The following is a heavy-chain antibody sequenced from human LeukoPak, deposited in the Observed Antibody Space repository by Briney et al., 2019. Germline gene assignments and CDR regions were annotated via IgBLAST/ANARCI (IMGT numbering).Heavy chain of an antibody. CDR2: ISSGSSTI. CDR3: ASDLVSSGNYWSYYYYMDV. Sequence: GGSLSLSCAASGFAFSSYSMNWVHQAPGKGLEWVSYISSGSSTIYYADSVKGRFTVSRDNAKNSLYLQMNSLRDEETPVYYRASDLVSSGNYWSYYYYMDVWGKGTTVTVSS. V-gene: IGHV3-48*02. D-gene: IGHD3-22*01. J-gene: IGHJ6*03. CDR1: GFAFSSYS.